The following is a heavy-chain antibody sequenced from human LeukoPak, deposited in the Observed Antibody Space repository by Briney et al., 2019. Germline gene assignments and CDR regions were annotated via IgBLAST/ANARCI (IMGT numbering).Heavy chain of an antibody. J-gene: IGHJ4*02. Sequence: ASVKVSCRASGYTFTGYYMHWVRQAPGQGLEWMGWINPNSGGTNYAQKFQGRVTMTRDTSISTAYMELSRLRSDDTAVYYCARAPGSSGWPYFDYWGQGTLVTVSS. D-gene: IGHD6-19*01. CDR1: GYTFTGYY. V-gene: IGHV1-2*02. CDR2: INPNSGGT. CDR3: ARAPGSSGWPYFDY.